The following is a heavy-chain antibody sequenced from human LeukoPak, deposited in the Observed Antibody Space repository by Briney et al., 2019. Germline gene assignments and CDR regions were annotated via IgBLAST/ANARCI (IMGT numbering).Heavy chain of an antibody. D-gene: IGHD4-17*01. CDR3: ARDRPDYGDYNDAFDI. Sequence: GGSLRLSCAASGFTFSDYYMSWIRQAPGKGLEWVSYISSSSSTIYYADSVKDRFTISRDNAKNSLYLQMNSLRAEDTAVYYCARDRPDYGDYNDAFDIWGQGTMVTVSS. V-gene: IGHV3-11*04. J-gene: IGHJ3*02. CDR2: ISSSSSTI. CDR1: GFTFSDYY.